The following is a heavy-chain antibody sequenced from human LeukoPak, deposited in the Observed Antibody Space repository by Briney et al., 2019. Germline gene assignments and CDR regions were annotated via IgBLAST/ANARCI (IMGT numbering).Heavy chain of an antibody. D-gene: IGHD5-12*01. J-gene: IGHJ4*02. CDR2: IYYSGST. CDR3: ARGSRLGWLRFGRGFDY. CDR1: GGSISSYY. V-gene: IGHV4-59*12. Sequence: SETLSLTCTVSGGSISSYYWSWIRQPPGKGLEWIGYIYYSGSTNYNPSLKSRVTISVDTSKNQFSLKLSSVTAADTAVYYCARGSRLGWLRFGRGFDYWGQGTLVTVSS.